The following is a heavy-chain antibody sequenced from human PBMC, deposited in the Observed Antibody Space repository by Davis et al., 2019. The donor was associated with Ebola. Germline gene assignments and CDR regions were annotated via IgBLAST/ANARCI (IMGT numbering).Heavy chain of an antibody. V-gene: IGHV1-18*04. J-gene: IGHJ6*02. CDR3: ARDRYSSGGSCYSSYYYGMDV. CDR1: GYTFTTYG. D-gene: IGHD2-15*01. Sequence: AASVKVSCKASGYTFTTYGISWVRQAPGQGLEWMGWISTYNDNTNYAQKLQGRVTMTTDTSTSTAYMELRSLRSDDTAVYYCARDRYSSGGSCYSSYYYGMDVWGQGTTVTVSS. CDR2: ISTYNDNT.